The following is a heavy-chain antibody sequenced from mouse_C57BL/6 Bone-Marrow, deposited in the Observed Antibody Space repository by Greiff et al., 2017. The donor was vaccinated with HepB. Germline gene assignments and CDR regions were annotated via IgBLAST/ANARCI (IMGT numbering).Heavy chain of an antibody. D-gene: IGHD2-1*01. CDR2: IDPDSGGT. J-gene: IGHJ1*03. CDR3: ACGYYDNLYGYFDV. CDR1: GYTFTSYW. Sequence: QVQLQQPGAELVKPGASVKLSCKASGYTFTSYWMHWVKQRPGRGLEWIGRIDPDSGGTNYNEKFKSKATLTVDKPSSTAYMQLSSLRSEDSAVYYCACGYYDNLYGYFDVWGTGTTVTVSS. V-gene: IGHV1-72*01.